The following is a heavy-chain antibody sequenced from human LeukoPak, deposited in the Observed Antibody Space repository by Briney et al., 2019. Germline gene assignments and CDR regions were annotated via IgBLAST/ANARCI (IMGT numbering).Heavy chain of an antibody. D-gene: IGHD3-22*01. CDR3: ARDPASGYYYGKWYFDV. V-gene: IGHV1-3*01. CDR1: GYTFSSYG. CDR2: INAGNGNT. Sequence: ASVKVSCKASGYTFSSYGISWVRQAPGQRLEWMGWINAGNGNTKYSQKFQGRFTITRETSASTAYMELSSLRSEDTAVYYCARDPASGYYYGKWYFDVWGRGTLVTVSS. J-gene: IGHJ2*01.